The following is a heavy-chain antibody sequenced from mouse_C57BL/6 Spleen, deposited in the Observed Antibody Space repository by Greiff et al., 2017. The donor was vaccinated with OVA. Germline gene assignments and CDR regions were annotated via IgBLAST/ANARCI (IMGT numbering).Heavy chain of an antibody. CDR1: GYTFTSYW. Sequence: QVQLQQSGAELVKPGASVKMSCKASGYTFTSYWITWVKQRPGQGLEWIGDIYPGSGSTNYNEKFKSKATLTVDKSSSTDYMQLSSLTSEDSDCYYCARAYYYGNYYAMDYWGQGTSVTVSS. D-gene: IGHD1-1*01. CDR2: IYPGSGST. CDR3: ARAYYYGNYYAMDY. V-gene: IGHV1-55*01. J-gene: IGHJ4*01.